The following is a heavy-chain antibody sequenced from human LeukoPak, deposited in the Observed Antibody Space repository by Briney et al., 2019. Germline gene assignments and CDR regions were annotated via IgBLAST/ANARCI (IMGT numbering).Heavy chain of an antibody. CDR3: AKDPQTSDWDAFDI. CDR2: INGNGGTT. D-gene: IGHD2-21*01. J-gene: IGHJ3*02. CDR1: GFTFSSYA. V-gene: IGHV3-23*01. Sequence: PGGSLRLSCAASGFTFSSYALSWVRQAPRKGLEWVSTINGNGGTTYYADSVKGRFTISRDNSKNTLYLQMNSLRAEDTAVYYCAKDPQTSDWDAFDIWGQGTRVTVSS.